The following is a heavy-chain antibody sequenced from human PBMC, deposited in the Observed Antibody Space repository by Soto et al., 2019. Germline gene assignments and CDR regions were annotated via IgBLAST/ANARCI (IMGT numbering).Heavy chain of an antibody. CDR3: VIPPRPGLTVQQLPYY. CDR2: ISYEGSNK. Sequence: PGGSLRLSCAASGFTFSSYCMHWVRQAPEKGLEWVAVISYEGSNKYYADSVKGRFTISRDNSKNTLYLQMNSQRAEDTAVYYCVIPPRPGLTVQQLPYYWGQGTLVTGSS. J-gene: IGHJ4*02. D-gene: IGHD6-13*01. V-gene: IGHV3-30*03. CDR1: GFTFSSYC.